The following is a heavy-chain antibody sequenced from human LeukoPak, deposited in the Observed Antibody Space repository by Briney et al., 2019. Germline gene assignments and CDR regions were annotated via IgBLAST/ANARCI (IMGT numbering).Heavy chain of an antibody. CDR1: GYTFTSYR. D-gene: IGHD3-10*01. J-gene: IGHJ4*02. CDR2: ISAYNGNT. CDR3: AWTYYYGSGSSHFDY. V-gene: IGHV1-18*04. Sequence: GASVKVSCKASGYTFTSYRISWVRQAPGQGLEWMGWISAYNGNTNYAQKLQGRVTMTTDTSTSTAYMELRSLRSDDTAVYYCAWTYYYGSGSSHFDYWGQGTLVTVSS.